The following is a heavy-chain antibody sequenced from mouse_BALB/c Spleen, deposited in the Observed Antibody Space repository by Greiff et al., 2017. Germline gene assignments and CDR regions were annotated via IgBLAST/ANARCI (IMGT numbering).Heavy chain of an antibody. Sequence: QVQLKESGAELARPGASVKLSCKASGYTFTSYWMQWVKQRPGQGLEWIGAIYPGDGDTRYTQKFKGKATLTADKSSSTAYMQLSSLASEDSAVYYCARSEYAYWGQGTLVTVSA. CDR3: ARSEYAY. CDR1: GYTFTSYW. J-gene: IGHJ3*01. V-gene: IGHV1-87*01. CDR2: IYPGDGDT. D-gene: IGHD5-1*01.